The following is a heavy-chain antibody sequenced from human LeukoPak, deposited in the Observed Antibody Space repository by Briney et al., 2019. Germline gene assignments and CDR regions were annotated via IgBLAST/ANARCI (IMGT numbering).Heavy chain of an antibody. CDR3: ATNDYGTYYFGY. V-gene: IGHV3-30*04. Sequence: GGSLRLSCAASGFTFSLYAMHWVRQAPGKGLEWVAVISYDGSDKYYADSVKGRFTISRVNSKHTLYVEMNSLRAEDTALYYCATNDYGTYYFGYWPQGTLHSVSS. CDR1: GFTFSLYA. D-gene: IGHD4-17*01. J-gene: IGHJ4*02. CDR2: ISYDGSDK.